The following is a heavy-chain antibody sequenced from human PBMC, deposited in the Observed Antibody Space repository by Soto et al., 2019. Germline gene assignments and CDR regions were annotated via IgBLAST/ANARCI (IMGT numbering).Heavy chain of an antibody. CDR3: AIQDCTNDVGLEAAVTVGGALEY. D-gene: IGHD2-8*01. V-gene: IGHV3-74*01. CDR1: GFSIRKYW. J-gene: IGHJ4*02. CDR2: ISGDGTTT. Sequence: EVQLVESGGGLVQPGEALRLACAASGFSIRKYWMHWVRQAPGKGPVWVSYISGDGTTTDYAGSVKGRFTISRDNAKNTLFLQRDRLRVEDTAIYFCAIQDCTNDVGLEAAVTVGGALEYWGRGAQVTVSS.